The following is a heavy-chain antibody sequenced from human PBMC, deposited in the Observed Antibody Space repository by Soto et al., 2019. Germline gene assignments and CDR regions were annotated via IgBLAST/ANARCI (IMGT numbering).Heavy chain of an antibody. V-gene: IGHV3-33*01. CDR3: TTELNDMQAFDI. CDR2: TWNDGSNK. J-gene: IGHJ3*02. CDR1: GFTFSTYG. Sequence: QVQLVESGGGVVQPGRSLRLSCVASGFTFSTYGMHWVRQAPGKGLEWVAMTWNDGSNKYCADSVKDRFTISRDNSKNTLYLQMNSLRDEDSAVYYCTTELNDMQAFDIWGRGTMVTVSS. D-gene: IGHD1-1*01.